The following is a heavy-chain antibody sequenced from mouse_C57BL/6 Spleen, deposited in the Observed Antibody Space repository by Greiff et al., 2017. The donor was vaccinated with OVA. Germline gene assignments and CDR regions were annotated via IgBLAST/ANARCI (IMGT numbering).Heavy chain of an antibody. D-gene: IGHD1-1*01. CDR3: THYAWYFDV. CDR2: IRNKANNHAT. Sequence: EVMLVESGGGLVKPGGSLKLSCAASGFTFSDYGMHWVRQSPEKGLEWVAEIRNKANNHATYYAESVKGRFTISRDDSKSSVYLQMNSLRAEDTGIYYCTHYAWYFDVWGTGTTVTVSS. CDR1: GFTFSDYG. J-gene: IGHJ1*03. V-gene: IGHV6-6*01.